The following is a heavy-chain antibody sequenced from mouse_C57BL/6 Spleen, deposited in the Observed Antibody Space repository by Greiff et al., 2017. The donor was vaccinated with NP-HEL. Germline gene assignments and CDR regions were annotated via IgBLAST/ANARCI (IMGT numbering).Heavy chain of an antibody. Sequence: VQLQQSGAELAKPGASVKLSCKASGYTFTSYWMNWVKQRPGQGLEWIGYINPSSGYTKYNQKFNDKATLTADKSSSTAYMQLSSLTYEDSAVYYCARSLTTVVATDYWGQGTTLTVSS. J-gene: IGHJ2*01. V-gene: IGHV1-7*01. CDR2: INPSSGYT. D-gene: IGHD1-1*01. CDR3: ARSLTTVVATDY. CDR1: GYTFTSYW.